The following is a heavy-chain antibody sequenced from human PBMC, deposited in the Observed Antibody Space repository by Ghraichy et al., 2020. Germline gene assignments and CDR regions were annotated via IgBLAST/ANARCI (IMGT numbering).Heavy chain of an antibody. CDR1: GYSFTSYW. Sequence: GESLNISCKGSGYSFTSYWIGWVRQMPGKGLEWMGIIYPGDSDTRYSPSFQGQVTISADKSISTAYLQWSSLKASDTAMYYRARHTGYYDSSGYYYDWFDYWGQGTLVTVSS. CDR3: ARHTGYYDSSGYYYDWFDY. J-gene: IGHJ4*02. CDR2: IYPGDSDT. D-gene: IGHD3-22*01. V-gene: IGHV5-51*01.